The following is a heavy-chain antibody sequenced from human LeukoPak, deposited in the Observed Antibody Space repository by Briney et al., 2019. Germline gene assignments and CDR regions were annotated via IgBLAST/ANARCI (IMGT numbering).Heavy chain of an antibody. CDR1: GGSISNYY. V-gene: IGHV4-59*01. D-gene: IGHD4-11*01. J-gene: IGHJ5*02. CDR3: ARQEGTVTTDNWFDP. Sequence: SETLSLTCTVSGGSISNYYWSWIRQPPGKGLEWIGYIYYSGSANYNPSLKSRVTISVDTSKNQFSLNLSSVTAADTAVYYCARQEGTVTTDNWFDPWGQGTLVTVSS. CDR2: IYYSGSA.